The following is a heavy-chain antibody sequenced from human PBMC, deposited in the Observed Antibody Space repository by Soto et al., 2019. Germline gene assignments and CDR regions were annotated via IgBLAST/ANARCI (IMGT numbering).Heavy chain of an antibody. Sequence: GGSLRLSCAASGFTSSSYAMHWVRQAPGKGLEWVAVISYDGSNKYYADSVKGRFTISRDNSKNTLYLQMNSLRAEDTAVYYCARDRGGRYGYYGMDVWGQGTTVTVSS. CDR3: ARDRGGRYGYYGMDV. D-gene: IGHD1-26*01. V-gene: IGHV3-30-3*01. J-gene: IGHJ6*02. CDR1: GFTSSSYA. CDR2: ISYDGSNK.